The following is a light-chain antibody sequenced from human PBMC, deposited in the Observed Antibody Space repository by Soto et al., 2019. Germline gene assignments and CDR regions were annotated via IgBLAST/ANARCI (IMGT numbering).Light chain of an antibody. V-gene: IGKV3-15*01. J-gene: IGKJ2*01. CDR1: QSVGSK. CDR3: QQYNNWPPGT. Sequence: EIVMTQSPATLSVSPGDRATLSCRASQSVGSKIAWYRHQPGQAPGLLIYDASTRAIGVPARFSGSGSGTELTLNITSLQFEDFAVYYCQQYNNWPPGTFGPGTKLEIK. CDR2: DAS.